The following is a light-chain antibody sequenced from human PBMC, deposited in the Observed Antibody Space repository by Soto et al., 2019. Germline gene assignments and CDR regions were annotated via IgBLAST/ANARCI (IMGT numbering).Light chain of an antibody. CDR1: QRILYSSNDKTY. V-gene: IGKV4-1*01. J-gene: IGKJ5*01. CDR3: HQYYSTPIT. CDR2: WAS. Sequence: SMLTQCPDSLALSLAERATIDCESSQRILYSSNDKTYVAWYQQRPGQPPRLLIYWASTRESGVPDRFSGSGSGRDFTLTISSLQAEDVAVYYCHQYYSTPITFGQGTRLEIK.